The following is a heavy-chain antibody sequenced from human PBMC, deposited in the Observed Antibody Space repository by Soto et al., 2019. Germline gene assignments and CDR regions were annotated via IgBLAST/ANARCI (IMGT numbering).Heavy chain of an antibody. V-gene: IGHV4-59*01. CDR2: IYYSGST. CDR3: ARGGKGYDFWAAPYDAFDI. J-gene: IGHJ3*02. CDR1: GGSISSYY. D-gene: IGHD3-3*01. Sequence: SETLSLTCTVSGGSISSYYWSWIRQPPGKGLEWIGYIYYSGSTNYNPSLKSRVTISVDTSKNQFSLKLSSVTAADTAVYYCARGGKGYDFWAAPYDAFDIWGQGTMVTVSS.